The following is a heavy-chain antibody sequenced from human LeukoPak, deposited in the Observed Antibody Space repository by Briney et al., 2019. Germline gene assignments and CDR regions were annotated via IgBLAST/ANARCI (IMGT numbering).Heavy chain of an antibody. CDR2: IYYSGST. J-gene: IGHJ5*02. V-gene: IGHV4-59*12. CDR1: GGSISSYY. Sequence: SETLSLTCTVSGGSISSYYWSWIRQPPGKGLEWIGYIYYSGSTNYNPSLKSRVTLSVDTSKNQFSLKLSSVTAADTAVYYCAREVSALFDPWGQGTLVTVSS. CDR3: AREVSALFDP.